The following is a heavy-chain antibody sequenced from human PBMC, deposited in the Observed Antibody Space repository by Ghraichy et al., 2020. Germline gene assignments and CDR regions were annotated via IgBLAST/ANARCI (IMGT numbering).Heavy chain of an antibody. CDR3: ARAGGQLEYYYYYGMDV. CDR1: GGSISSYY. CDR2: IYYSGST. Sequence: SETLSLTCTVSGGSISSYYWSWIQQPPGKGLEWIGYIYYSGSTNYNPSLKSRVTISVDTSKNQFSLKLSSVTAADTAVYYCARAGGQLEYYYYYGMDVWGQGTTVTVSS. V-gene: IGHV4-59*01. J-gene: IGHJ6*02. D-gene: IGHD2-2*01.